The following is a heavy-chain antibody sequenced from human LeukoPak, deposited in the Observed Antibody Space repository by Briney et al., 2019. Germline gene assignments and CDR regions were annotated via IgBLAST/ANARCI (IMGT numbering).Heavy chain of an antibody. CDR1: GFTFSTCA. J-gene: IGHJ4*02. Sequence: GGSLRLSCAASGFTFSTCAMSWVRQAPGKGLEWVSAISGSGGTTYYADSVKGRFTISRDNSKNTLYLQMNSLRAEDTAVYYCAKDVVVTAHRALDYWGQGTLDTVSS. CDR3: AKDVVVTAHRALDY. CDR2: ISGSGGTT. D-gene: IGHD2-21*02. V-gene: IGHV3-23*01.